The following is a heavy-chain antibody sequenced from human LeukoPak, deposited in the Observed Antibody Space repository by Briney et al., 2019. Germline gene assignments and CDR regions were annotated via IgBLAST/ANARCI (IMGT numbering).Heavy chain of an antibody. D-gene: IGHD3-10*01. J-gene: IGHJ6*03. Sequence: PSETLSLTCAVYGGSCIGNYWSWIRQPPGKGLEWIGEINHSGSTNYNTSLTSRVTISMDTSKNPFSLKLSAVTAADTAVYYCARGPSYGSGSPERGVDMDVWGKGTTVTVSS. CDR3: ARGPSYGSGSPERGVDMDV. CDR1: GGSCIGNY. CDR2: INHSGST. V-gene: IGHV4-34*01.